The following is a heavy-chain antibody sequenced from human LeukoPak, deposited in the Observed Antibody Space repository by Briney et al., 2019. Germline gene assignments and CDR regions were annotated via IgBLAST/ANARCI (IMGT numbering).Heavy chain of an antibody. CDR2: ISSSSSYI. CDR3: AGAGGHAFDI. CDR1: GFTFSSYS. V-gene: IGHV3-21*01. Sequence: GGSLRLFCAASGFTFSSYSMNWVRQALGKGLEWVSSISSSSSYIYYADSVKGRFTISRDNSKNTLYLQMNSLRAEDTAIYYCAGAGGHAFDIWGQGTMVTVSS. J-gene: IGHJ3*02. D-gene: IGHD6-19*01.